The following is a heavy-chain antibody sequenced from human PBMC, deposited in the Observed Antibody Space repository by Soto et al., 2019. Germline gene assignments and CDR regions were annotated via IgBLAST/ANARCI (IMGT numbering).Heavy chain of an antibody. D-gene: IGHD3-10*01. CDR1: GFAFSSYW. V-gene: IGHV3-7*04. CDR2: IRQDGSEI. J-gene: IGHJ4*02. Sequence: EVQPVESGGGLVQPGGSLSLSCVTSGFAFSSYWMNWVRQVPGKGLEWVANIRQDGSEIHYVDSARGRFTISRDNAKSSLNLQMNSLRAEDTAVYYCVRSSGWTGDYWGQGILVTVSS. CDR3: VRSSGWTGDY.